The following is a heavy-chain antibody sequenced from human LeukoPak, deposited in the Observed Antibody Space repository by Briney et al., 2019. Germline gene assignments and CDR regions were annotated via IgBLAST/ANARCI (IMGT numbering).Heavy chain of an antibody. V-gene: IGHV3-23*01. CDR1: GFTFSSYA. CDR2: ISGSGGST. Sequence: GSLRLSCAASGFTFSSYAMSWVRQAPGKGLEWVSAISGSGGSTYYADSVKGRFTISRGNSENTLYLQMNSLRAEDTAVYYCAKEYGSGSYYINYYYGMDVWGQGTTVTVSS. CDR3: AKEYGSGSYYINYYYGMDV. D-gene: IGHD3-10*01. J-gene: IGHJ6*02.